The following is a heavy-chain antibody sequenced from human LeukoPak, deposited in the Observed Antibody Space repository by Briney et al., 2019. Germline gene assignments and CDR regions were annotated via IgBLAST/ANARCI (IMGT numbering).Heavy chain of an antibody. V-gene: IGHV3-9*01. Sequence: PGRSLRLSCAATGFTIKDYGMHWVRQPPGKGLEWVSSINWNGGGTDYADSVKGRFTISRDNAKNSLYLQLSSLRPEDTALYYCAKHMRATNTYSFFGLDVWGQGTTVTVSS. CDR2: INWNGGGT. D-gene: IGHD1-26*01. J-gene: IGHJ6*02. CDR1: GFTIKDYG. CDR3: AKHMRATNTYSFFGLDV.